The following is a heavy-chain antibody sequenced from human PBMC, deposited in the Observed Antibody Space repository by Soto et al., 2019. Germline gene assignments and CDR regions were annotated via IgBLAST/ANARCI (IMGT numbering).Heavy chain of an antibody. D-gene: IGHD2-15*01. CDR1: GFTFSSYG. J-gene: IGHJ4*02. Sequence: QVQLVESGGGVVQPGRSLRLSCAASGFTFSSYGMHWVRQAPGKGLEWVALISYDGSNKYYADSVKGRFTISRDNSKNTLYLEVNSLRAADTTVYYSAKDPCSGGSFRQLGPRNWGQGTLVTVSS. CDR2: ISYDGSNK. V-gene: IGHV3-30*18. CDR3: AKDPCSGGSFRQLGPRN.